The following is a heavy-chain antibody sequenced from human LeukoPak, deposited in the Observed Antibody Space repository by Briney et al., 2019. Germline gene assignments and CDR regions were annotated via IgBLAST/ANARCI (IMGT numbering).Heavy chain of an antibody. CDR3: ARFPPDHGYFDY. V-gene: IGHV3-21*01. Sequence: GGSLRLSCAASGFTFSSYSMNWVHQAPGKGLEWVSSISSSSSYIYYADSVKGRFTISRDNAKNSLYLQMNSLRAEDTAVYYCARFPPDHGYFDYWGQGTLVTVSS. J-gene: IGHJ4*02. CDR1: GFTFSSYS. CDR2: ISSSSSYI.